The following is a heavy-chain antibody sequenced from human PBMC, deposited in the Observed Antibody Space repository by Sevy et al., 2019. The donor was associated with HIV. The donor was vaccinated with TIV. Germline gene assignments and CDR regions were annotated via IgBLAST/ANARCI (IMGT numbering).Heavy chain of an antibody. V-gene: IGHV3-23*01. J-gene: IGHJ6*03. D-gene: IGHD3-22*01. CDR2: ISGSGTRT. CDR1: GFSFDSYG. Sequence: GRSLRLSCAVSGFSFDSYGMTWVRQAPGKGLEWVSGISGSGTRTYYADSVKGRFSISRDNSKNRLYLQMNSLRSEDTAIYYGAKGGGGHYDPDEIGYYFYYYNMDVWGKGTTVTVSS. CDR3: AKGGGGHYDPDEIGYYFYYYNMDV.